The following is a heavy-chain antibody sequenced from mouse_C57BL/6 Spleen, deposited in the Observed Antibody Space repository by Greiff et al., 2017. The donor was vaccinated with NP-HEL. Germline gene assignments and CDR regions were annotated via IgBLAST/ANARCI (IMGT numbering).Heavy chain of an antibody. CDR1: GFSLSTFGMG. V-gene: IGHV8-8*01. D-gene: IGHD1-1*01. J-gene: IGHJ1*03. Sequence: QVTLKESGPGILQPSQTLSLTCSFSGFSLSTFGMGVGWIRQPSGKGLEWLAHIWWDDDKYYNPALKSRLTISKDTSKNQVFRKIANVDTADTATYYCARIYYYGSSWYFDVWGTGTTVTVSS. CDR3: ARIYYYGSSWYFDV. CDR2: IWWDDDK.